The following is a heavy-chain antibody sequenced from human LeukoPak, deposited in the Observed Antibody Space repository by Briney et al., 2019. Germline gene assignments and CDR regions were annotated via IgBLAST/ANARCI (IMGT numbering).Heavy chain of an antibody. Sequence: GGSLRLSCAASGLTFSSYAMSWVRQAPGKGLEWVSAVTGSASSTYYADSVKGRFTIFRDDSKNTLYLQMNSLRVDDTAVYYRTKGGGGYIDYSGQGTLVTVSS. CDR1: GLTFSSYA. CDR2: VTGSASST. D-gene: IGHD2-15*01. CDR3: TKGGGGYIDY. J-gene: IGHJ4*02. V-gene: IGHV3-23*01.